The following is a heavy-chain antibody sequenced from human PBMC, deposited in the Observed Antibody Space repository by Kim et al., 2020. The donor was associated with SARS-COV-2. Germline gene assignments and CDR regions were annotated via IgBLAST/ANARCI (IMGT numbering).Heavy chain of an antibody. J-gene: IGHJ4*02. CDR1: GFMFTSHS. CDR3: ARVCVGGANCQARHLDH. Sequence: GGSLRLSCAASGFMFTSHSLIWVRQAPGKGLEWLSVTSADSRYIYYADSVKGRFTTSRDDAKNSVYLHLNSLRAEDTAVYYCARVCVGGANCQARHLDHWGQGILDTVSS. V-gene: IGHV3-21*01. CDR2: TSADSRYI. D-gene: IGHD2-21*01.